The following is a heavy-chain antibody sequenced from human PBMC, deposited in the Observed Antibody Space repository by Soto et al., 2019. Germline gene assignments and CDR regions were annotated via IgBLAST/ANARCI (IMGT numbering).Heavy chain of an antibody. J-gene: IGHJ5*02. CDR3: AKEYGDYDWFDP. V-gene: IGHV3-23*01. CDR1: GFSFRDFS. D-gene: IGHD4-17*01. CDR2: ISGSGGTT. Sequence: GGSLRLSCAASGFSFRDFSMSWVRQAPGKGLEWVSFISGSGGTTYYADSVKGRFTISRDNSKNTLYLQMNSLRAEDTAVYYCAKEYGDYDWFDPWGQGTLVTVSS.